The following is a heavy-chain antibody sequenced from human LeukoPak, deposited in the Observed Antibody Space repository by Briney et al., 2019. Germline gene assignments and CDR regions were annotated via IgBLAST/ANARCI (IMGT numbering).Heavy chain of an antibody. J-gene: IGHJ6*03. Sequence: GGSLRLSCAASGFTFSSYAMHWVRQAPGKGLEWVAVISYDGSNQYYADSVKGRFTISRDNSKNTLYLQMNSLRGEDTAVYYCAKSPWYYFFFMDAWGKGSTVTVSS. CDR1: GFTFSSYA. V-gene: IGHV3-30*18. CDR2: ISYDGSNQ. CDR3: AKSPWYYFFFMDA.